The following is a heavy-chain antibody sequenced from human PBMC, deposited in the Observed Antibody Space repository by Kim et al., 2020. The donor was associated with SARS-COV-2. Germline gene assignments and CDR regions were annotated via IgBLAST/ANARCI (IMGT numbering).Heavy chain of an antibody. D-gene: IGHD3-22*01. Sequence: GGSLRLSCAASGFSFSGSAMHWVRQASGKGLEWVGRIRSKPNDYATAYAASVKGRFTISRDDTKSTAYLQMNSLKTEDTAVYYCSYYYDSSGYYYSGWNWGQGTLVTVSS. CDR1: GFSFSGSA. J-gene: IGHJ4*02. V-gene: IGHV3-73*01. CDR3: SYYYDSSGYYYSGWN. CDR2: IRSKPNDYAT.